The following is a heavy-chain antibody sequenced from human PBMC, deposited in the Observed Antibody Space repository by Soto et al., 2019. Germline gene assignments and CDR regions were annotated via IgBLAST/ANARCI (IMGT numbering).Heavy chain of an antibody. J-gene: IGHJ3*02. V-gene: IGHV3-66*01. D-gene: IGHD6-13*01. CDR2: IYSGGST. Sequence: GGSLRLSCAASGFTVSSNYMSWVRQAPGKGLEWVSVIYSGGSTYYADSVKGRFTISRGNSNNTLYLQMNSLRAEDTAVYYCARAGAYSSSWYYAFDIWGQGTMVTVSS. CDR1: GFTVSSNY. CDR3: ARAGAYSSSWYYAFDI.